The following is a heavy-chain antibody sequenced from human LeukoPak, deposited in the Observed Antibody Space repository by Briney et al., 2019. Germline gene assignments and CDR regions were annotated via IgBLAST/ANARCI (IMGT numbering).Heavy chain of an antibody. Sequence: PSETLSLTCTVSGGSISSSSYYWGWIRQPPGKGLEWIGSIYYSGSTYYNPSLKSRVTISVDTSKNQFSLKLSSVTAADTAVYDRARESPRYYYGSGSLIDYWGQGTLVTVSS. D-gene: IGHD3-10*01. CDR3: ARESPRYYYGSGSLIDY. CDR1: GGSISSSSYY. CDR2: IYYSGST. V-gene: IGHV4-39*07. J-gene: IGHJ4*02.